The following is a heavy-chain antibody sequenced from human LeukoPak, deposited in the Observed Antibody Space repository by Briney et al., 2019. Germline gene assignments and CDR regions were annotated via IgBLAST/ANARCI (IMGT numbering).Heavy chain of an antibody. CDR3: AREEVITMVRNWFDP. V-gene: IGHV1-69*05. Sequence: ASVKVSCKASRGTFSSYAISWVRQAPGQGLEWMGRIIPIFGTAHSTQKFQSTVTVTTDEATSTAYMELSSLRAEDTAVYYCAREEVITMVRNWFDPWGQGTLVTVSS. CDR1: RGTFSSYA. J-gene: IGHJ5*02. CDR2: IIPIFGTA. D-gene: IGHD3-10*01.